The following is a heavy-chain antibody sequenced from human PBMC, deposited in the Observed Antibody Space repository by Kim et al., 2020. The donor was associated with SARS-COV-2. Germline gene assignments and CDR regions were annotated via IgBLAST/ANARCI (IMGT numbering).Heavy chain of an antibody. J-gene: IGHJ2*01. Sequence: SETLSLTCTVSGYSISSGYYWGWIRQPPGKGLEWIGSIYHSGSTYYNPSLKSRVTISVDTSKNQFSLKLSSVTAADTAVYYCASQGRYYGSGSYRPHWCFDLWGRGTLVTVSS. D-gene: IGHD3-10*01. CDR3: ASQGRYYGSGSYRPHWCFDL. CDR1: GYSISSGYY. V-gene: IGHV4-38-2*02. CDR2: IYHSGST.